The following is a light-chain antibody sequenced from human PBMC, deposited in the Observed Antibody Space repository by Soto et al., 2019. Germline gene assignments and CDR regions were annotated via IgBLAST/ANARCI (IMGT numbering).Light chain of an antibody. CDR2: GAS. J-gene: IGKJ1*01. V-gene: IGKV3-20*01. CDR3: QQYGSSPQT. Sequence: EIGLKQSPGTLSLYPGERATLSCRASQSVSSSYLAWYQQKPGQAPRLLIYGASSRATGIPDRFSGSGSGTDFTLTISRLEPEDFAVYYCQQYGSSPQTFGQGTKVDIK. CDR1: QSVSSSY.